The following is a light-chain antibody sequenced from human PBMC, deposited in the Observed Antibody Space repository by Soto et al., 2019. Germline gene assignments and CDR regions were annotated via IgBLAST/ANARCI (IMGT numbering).Light chain of an antibody. J-gene: IGKJ5*01. CDR3: QQYNSYSPT. Sequence: DIQMTQSPSALSASVGDRVTITCRASQNINTWVAWYQQKPGKAPNLLIYRASSLESGVPSRFSGSGSGTDFTLTISSLQPEDFATYYCQQYNSYSPTFGQGTRLEIK. V-gene: IGKV1-5*01. CDR2: RAS. CDR1: QNINTW.